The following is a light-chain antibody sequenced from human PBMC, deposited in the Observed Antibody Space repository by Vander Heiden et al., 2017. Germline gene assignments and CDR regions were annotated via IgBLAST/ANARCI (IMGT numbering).Light chain of an antibody. Sequence: DIQMTQSPSSLSASVGDRITISCRASQSIGAHLNWYHQKPGRAPTLLIHGASNLQNGVSSRFSGSGSGTDFTLTISSRQPEDFATYYCQQTYTNPSYTFGQGTTVE. CDR1: QSIGAH. CDR2: GAS. J-gene: IGKJ2*01. CDR3: QQTYTNPSYT. V-gene: IGKV1-39*01.